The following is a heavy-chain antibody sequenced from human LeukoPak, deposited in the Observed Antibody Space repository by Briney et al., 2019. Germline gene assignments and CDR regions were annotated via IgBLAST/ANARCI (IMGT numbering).Heavy chain of an antibody. J-gene: IGHJ6*02. Sequence: GGSLRLSCAASGFTFSSYSMNWVRQAPGKGLEWVSSIRRSSSYIYYADSVKGRFTISRDNAKNSLYLQMNSLRAEDTAVYYCARDNGIVGSNYYYYGMGVWGQGTTVTVSS. D-gene: IGHD1-26*01. CDR3: ARDNGIVGSNYYYYGMGV. CDR1: GFTFSSYS. V-gene: IGHV3-21*01. CDR2: IRRSSSYI.